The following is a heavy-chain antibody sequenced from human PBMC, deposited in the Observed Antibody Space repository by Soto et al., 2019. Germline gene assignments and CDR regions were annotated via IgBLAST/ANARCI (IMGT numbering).Heavy chain of an antibody. Sequence: VGCLRLSCAASGFTLSRYAMSWVRQAPGKGLEWVSSISSASGSTYYADSVKGRFTITRDNSKNTLYLQMKGRRAEDTAVYYCAKNPSSSGWYYFEYWGQGTLVTVSS. V-gene: IGHV3-23*01. CDR3: AKNPSSSGWYYFEY. D-gene: IGHD6-19*01. CDR2: ISSASGST. CDR1: GFTLSRYA. J-gene: IGHJ4*02.